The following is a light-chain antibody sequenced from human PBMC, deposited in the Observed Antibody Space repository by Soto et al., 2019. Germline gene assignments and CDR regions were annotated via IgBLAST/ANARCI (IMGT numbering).Light chain of an antibody. CDR2: GAS. CDR1: QSVSSY. Sequence: EIVLTQSPATLSLSPGERATLSCRASQSVSSYLAWYQQKPGQAPRLLIYGASTRATGTPARFSGSGSGTEFTLTISSLQSEDYAVYFCQHYNNWLGTFGGGTKVDIK. CDR3: QHYNNWLGT. J-gene: IGKJ4*01. V-gene: IGKV3-15*01.